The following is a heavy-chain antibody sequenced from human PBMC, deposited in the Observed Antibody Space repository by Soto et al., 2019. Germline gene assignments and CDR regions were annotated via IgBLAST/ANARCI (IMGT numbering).Heavy chain of an antibody. D-gene: IGHD3-3*01. V-gene: IGHV3-64*02. CDR2: VTDDGART. J-gene: IGHJ4*02. Sequence: GGSLRLSCAASGFTFSSFGMHWVRQAPGKGLEYVSAVTDDGARTFYADSVKGRVTMTRDTSTSTVYMELSSLRSEDTAVYYCARAEYDFWSGELDYWGQGTLVTVSS. CDR3: ARAEYDFWSGELDY. CDR1: GFTFSSFG.